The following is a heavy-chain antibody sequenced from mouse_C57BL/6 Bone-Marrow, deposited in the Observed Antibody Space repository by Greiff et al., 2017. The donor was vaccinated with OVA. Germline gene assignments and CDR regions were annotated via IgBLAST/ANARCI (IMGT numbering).Heavy chain of an antibody. V-gene: IGHV1-62-2*01. CDR2: FYPGSGSI. CDR1: GYTFTEYT. Sequence: VKLQESGAELVKPGASVKLSCKASGYTFTEYTIHWVKQRSGQGLEWIGWFYPGSGSIKYNEKFKDKATLTADKSSSTVYMELSRLTSEDSAVYFCARHEEARYYGSSSAWFAYWGQGTLVTVSA. CDR3: ARHEEARYYGSSSAWFAY. D-gene: IGHD1-1*01. J-gene: IGHJ3*01.